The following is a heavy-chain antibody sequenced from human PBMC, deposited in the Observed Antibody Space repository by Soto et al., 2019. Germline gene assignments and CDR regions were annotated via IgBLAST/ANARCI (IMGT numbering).Heavy chain of an antibody. D-gene: IGHD3-9*01. CDR3: ARVDDI. Sequence: PSETLSLTCAVYGGSFSGYYWSWIRQPPGKGLEWIGEINHSGTTNYNPSLKSRVTISVDTSKSQFSLKLSSMTAADAAVYYCARVDDIWGQGTLVTVSS. J-gene: IGHJ4*02. CDR1: GGSFSGYY. CDR2: INHSGTT. V-gene: IGHV4-34*01.